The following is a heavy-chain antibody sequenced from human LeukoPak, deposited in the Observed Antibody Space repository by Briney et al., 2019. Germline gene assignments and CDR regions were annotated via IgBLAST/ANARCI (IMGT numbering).Heavy chain of an antibody. Sequence: GGSLRLSCAASGFTFDDYGMSWVRQAPGKGLEWVSGINWNGGSTGYADSVKGRFTISRDNAKNSLYLQMNSLRAEDTALYYCMRVRDRYNWNDFDYWGQGTLVTVSS. D-gene: IGHD1-20*01. V-gene: IGHV3-20*04. J-gene: IGHJ4*02. CDR2: INWNGGST. CDR1: GFTFDDYG. CDR3: MRVRDRYNWNDFDY.